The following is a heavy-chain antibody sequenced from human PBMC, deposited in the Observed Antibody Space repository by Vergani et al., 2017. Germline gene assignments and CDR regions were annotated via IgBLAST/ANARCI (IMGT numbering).Heavy chain of an antibody. CDR2: ISAYNGNT. Sequence: QVQLVQSGAEVTKPGASVKVSCKASGYTFTSYGISWVRQAPGQGLEWMGWISAYNGNTNYAQKLQGRVTMTTDTSTSTAYMELRSLGSDDTAVYYCARDCFPYCSSTSCYISWFDPWGQGTLVTVSA. V-gene: IGHV1-18*04. J-gene: IGHJ5*02. CDR1: GYTFTSYG. CDR3: ARDCFPYCSSTSCYISWFDP. D-gene: IGHD2-2*02.